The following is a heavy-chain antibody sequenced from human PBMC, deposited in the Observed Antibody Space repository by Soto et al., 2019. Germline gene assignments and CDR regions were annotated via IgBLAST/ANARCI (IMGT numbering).Heavy chain of an antibody. J-gene: IGHJ6*02. V-gene: IGHV1-8*01. CDR1: GYTFTSYD. Sequence: ASVKVSCKASGYTFTSYDINWVRQATGQGLEWMGWMNPNSGNTGYAQKFQGRVTMTRNTSISTAYMELSSLRSEDTAVYYCARGPVGYYYYGMDAWGQGTTVTVSS. CDR2: MNPNSGNT. D-gene: IGHD3-3*01. CDR3: ARGPVGYYYYGMDA.